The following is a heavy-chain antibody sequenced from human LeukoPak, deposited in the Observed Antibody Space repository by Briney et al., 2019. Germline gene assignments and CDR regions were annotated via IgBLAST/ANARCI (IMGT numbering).Heavy chain of an antibody. V-gene: IGHV4-39*01. CDR3: ARLMVRGVIIYNDGFDI. Sequence: PSETLSLTCTVSGGSISSSSYYWGWIRQPPGKGLEWIRSIHYSGSSFYNPSLKSRVTISVATSKNQFSLKQSSVTAADTAVYYCARLMVRGVIIYNDGFDIWGQGTMVTVSS. CDR1: GGSISSSSYY. J-gene: IGHJ3*02. CDR2: IHYSGSS. D-gene: IGHD3-10*01.